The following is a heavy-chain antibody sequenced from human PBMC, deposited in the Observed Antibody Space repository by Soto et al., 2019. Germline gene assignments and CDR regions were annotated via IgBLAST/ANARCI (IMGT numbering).Heavy chain of an antibody. CDR2: INHSGST. V-gene: IGHV4-34*01. CDR1: GRTFNINADFWY. CDR3: ARAGDGRMTTSPYYYNGMDV. Sequence: SETLSLTCTVSGRTFNINADFWYLAWIRQPPGKGLEWIGEINHSGSTNYNPSLKSRVTISVDTSKNQFSLKLSSVTAADTAVYYCARAGDGRMTTSPYYYNGMDVWGPGSTVTVSS. D-gene: IGHD4-4*01. J-gene: IGHJ6*02.